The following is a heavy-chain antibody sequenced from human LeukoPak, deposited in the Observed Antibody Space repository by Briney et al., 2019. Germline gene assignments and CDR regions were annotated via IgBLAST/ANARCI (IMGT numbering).Heavy chain of an antibody. CDR3: ARSYDSSGYYAY. D-gene: IGHD3-22*01. Sequence: SGGSLRLSCVASGFTFSNYCMSWVRQAPGKGLEWVAYIKQGGREKHYVDSVKGRFLLYRDNPKNALYLKVNSQRAEATPVYYCARSYDSSGYYAYGGQGTLVTVSS. V-gene: IGHV3-7*03. J-gene: IGHJ4*02. CDR2: IKQGGREK. CDR1: GFTFSNYC.